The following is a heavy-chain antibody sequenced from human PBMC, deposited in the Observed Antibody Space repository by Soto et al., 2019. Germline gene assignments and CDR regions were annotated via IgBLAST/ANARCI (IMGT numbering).Heavy chain of an antibody. Sequence: EVQLVESGGGLVQPGGTLRLSCAASGFTFSSFSMRWVRQVPGKGLVWVSRINDDGSRIRYADSVKGRFTISRDNAKNTLYLQMNSLRAEDTAVYYCVRDVELQGFDYWGQGTLVTVSS. CDR2: INDDGSRI. CDR3: VRDVELQGFDY. J-gene: IGHJ4*02. V-gene: IGHV3-74*01. CDR1: GFTFSSFS. D-gene: IGHD1-26*01.